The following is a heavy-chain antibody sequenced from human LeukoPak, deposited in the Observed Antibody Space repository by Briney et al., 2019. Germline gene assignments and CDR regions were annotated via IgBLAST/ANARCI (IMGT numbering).Heavy chain of an antibody. Sequence: SETLSLTCTASGGSISSYYWSWIRQPPGKGLEWIGYIYYSGSTNYNPSLKSRVTISVDTSKNQFSLTLSSVTAADTAVYYCARVPDYYGSGSYSALDYWGQGTLVTVSS. D-gene: IGHD3-10*01. J-gene: IGHJ4*02. V-gene: IGHV4-59*01. CDR3: ARVPDYYGSGSYSALDY. CDR2: IYYSGST. CDR1: GGSISSYY.